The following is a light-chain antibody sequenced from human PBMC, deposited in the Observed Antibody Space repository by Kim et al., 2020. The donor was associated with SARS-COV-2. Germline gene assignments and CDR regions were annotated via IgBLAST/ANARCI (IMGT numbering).Light chain of an antibody. CDR1: NIGSKN. V-gene: IGLV3-9*01. CDR2: RDT. J-gene: IGLJ3*02. CDR3: QVWDGSTWV. Sequence: SYELTQPLSVSVALGQTARITCGGNNIGSKNVHWYQQTPGQAPVLVIYRDTNRPSGIPERFSGSNSGNTATLIITRAQAGDEAAYHCQVWDGSTWVFGGGTKVTVL.